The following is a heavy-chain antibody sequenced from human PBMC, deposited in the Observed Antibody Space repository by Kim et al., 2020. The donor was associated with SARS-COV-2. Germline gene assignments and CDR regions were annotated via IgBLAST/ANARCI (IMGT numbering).Heavy chain of an antibody. CDR2: IYYSGST. CDR1: GGSISSYY. CDR3: ARAIWFGELFYFDY. V-gene: IGHV4-59*01. D-gene: IGHD3-10*01. Sequence: SETLSLTCTVSGGSISSYYWSWIRQPPGKGLEWIGYIYYSGSTNYNPSLKSRVTISVDTSKNQFSLKLSSVTAADTAVYYCARAIWFGELFYFDYWGQGTLVTVSS. J-gene: IGHJ4*02.